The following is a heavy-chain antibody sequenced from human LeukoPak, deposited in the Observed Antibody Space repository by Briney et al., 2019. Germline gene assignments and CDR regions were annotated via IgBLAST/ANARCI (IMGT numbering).Heavy chain of an antibody. J-gene: IGHJ3*02. CDR2: VNWNGDST. CDR1: GSTFDDYG. D-gene: IGHD2-2*02. Sequence: GGSLRLSCAASGSTFDDYGMRWDRQGPGKGLEWVSAVNWNGDSTGYVDSVRGRFTISRDNAKNSLYLQMNSLRAEDTALYYCARCSRSSTDCYSEFDIWGQGTMVTVSS. V-gene: IGHV3-20*04. CDR3: ARCSRSSTDCYSEFDI.